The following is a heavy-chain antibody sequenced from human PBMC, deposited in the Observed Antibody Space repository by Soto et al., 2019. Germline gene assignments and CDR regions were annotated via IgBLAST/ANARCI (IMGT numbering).Heavy chain of an antibody. J-gene: IGHJ5*02. CDR2: ISYDGNNK. V-gene: IGHV3-30-3*01. CDR3: ARGLGESFSPPNDNWFDP. Sequence: PGGSLRLSCAASGFTYSTYTMHWVRQAPGKGLEWVAVISYDGNNKFYADSVKGRFTISRDNSKNTLYLQMNSLRAEDTAVYYCARGLGESFSPPNDNWFDPWGQGTLVTVSS. D-gene: IGHD3-10*01. CDR1: GFTYSTYT.